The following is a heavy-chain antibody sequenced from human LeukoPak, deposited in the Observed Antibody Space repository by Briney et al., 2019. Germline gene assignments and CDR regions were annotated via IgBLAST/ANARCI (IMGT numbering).Heavy chain of an antibody. CDR2: ISGSGGST. CDR1: GFTFSSYA. D-gene: IGHD3-10*01. V-gene: IGHV3-23*01. J-gene: IGHJ6*02. Sequence: GGSLRLSCAASGFTFSSYAMSWVRQAPGEGLEWVSAISGSGGSTYYADSVKGRFTISRDNSKNTLYLQMNSLRAEDTAVYYCAKNQGSGSLHYYYGMDVWGQGTTVTVSS. CDR3: AKNQGSGSLHYYYGMDV.